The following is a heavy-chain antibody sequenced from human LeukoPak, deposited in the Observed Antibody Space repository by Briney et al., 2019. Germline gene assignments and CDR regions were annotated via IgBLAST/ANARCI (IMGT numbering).Heavy chain of an antibody. CDR1: GGSISGYY. J-gene: IGHJ4*02. Sequence: SETLSLTCTVSGGSISGYYWSWIRQPPGKGLEWIGYIHYSGSTNYNPSLKSRVTISADTTKSQFSLKLSSVTAADTAVYYCARQAHCTSDLCYPFDYWGQGTLVTVSS. D-gene: IGHD2-8*01. V-gene: IGHV4-59*08. CDR3: ARQAHCTSDLCYPFDY. CDR2: IHYSGST.